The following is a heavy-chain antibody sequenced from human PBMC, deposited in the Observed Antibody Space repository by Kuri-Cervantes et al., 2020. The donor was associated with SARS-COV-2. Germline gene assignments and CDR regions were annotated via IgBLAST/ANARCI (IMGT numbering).Heavy chain of an antibody. D-gene: IGHD2-2*01. J-gene: IGHJ6*02. CDR2: IWYDGSNK. CDR1: GFTFSSFG. Sequence: GGSLRLSCAASGFTFSSFGMHWVRQAPGKGLEWVALIWYDGSNKYYADSVKGRFTISRDNSKNTLYLQMNSLRAKDTAVYYCARHFGIVVVPAAIGGMDVWGQGTTVTVSS. CDR3: ARHFGIVVVPAAIGGMDV. V-gene: IGHV3-33*08.